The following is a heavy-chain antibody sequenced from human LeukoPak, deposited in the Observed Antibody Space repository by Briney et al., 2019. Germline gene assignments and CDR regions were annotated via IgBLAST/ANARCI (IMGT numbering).Heavy chain of an antibody. Sequence: PSQTLSLTCTVSGGSISSGSYYWRWIRQPAGKGLEWIGRIYTSGSTNYNPSLKSRVTISVDTSKNQFSLKLSSVTAADTAVYYCARVAGGLYDWFDPWGQGTLVTVSS. D-gene: IGHD3-16*01. CDR2: IYTSGST. CDR3: ARVAGGLYDWFDP. CDR1: GGSISSGSYY. J-gene: IGHJ5*02. V-gene: IGHV4-61*02.